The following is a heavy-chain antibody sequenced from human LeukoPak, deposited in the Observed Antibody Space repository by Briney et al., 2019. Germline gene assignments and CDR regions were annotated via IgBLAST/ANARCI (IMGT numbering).Heavy chain of an antibody. D-gene: IGHD6-19*01. CDR2: INHTGST. J-gene: IGHJ4*02. CDR3: ARQAAVAGLIDY. Sequence: PSETLSLTCAVYGESFSDYYWIWIRQPPGKGLEWIGEINHTGSTNYNPSLTSRVTISVDTSNNQFSLKLSSVTAADTAVYYCARQAAVAGLIDYWGQGTLVTVSS. CDR1: GESFSDYY. V-gene: IGHV4-34*01.